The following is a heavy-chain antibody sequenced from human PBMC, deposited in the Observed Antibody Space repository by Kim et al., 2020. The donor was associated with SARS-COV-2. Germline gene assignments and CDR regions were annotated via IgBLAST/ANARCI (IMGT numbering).Heavy chain of an antibody. CDR1: GDSIRSEYY. J-gene: IGHJ5*02. CDR2: IHHSGST. D-gene: IGHD3-16*01. Sequence: SETLSLTCSVFGDSIRSEYYWGWIRQSPGKGLEWIGSIHHSGSTTLNPSLTSRVTLSLDTSKNQFSLTMMYVSAADTGLYFCARAWGTVSYKAHWFDPWG. V-gene: IGHV4-38-2*02. CDR3: ARAWGTVSYKAHWFDP.